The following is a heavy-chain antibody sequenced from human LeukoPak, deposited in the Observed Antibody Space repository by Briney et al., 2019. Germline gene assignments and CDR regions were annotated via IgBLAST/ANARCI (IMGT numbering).Heavy chain of an antibody. J-gene: IGHJ5*02. CDR3: ARASKYYYDSSGTPPHNWFDP. CDR1: GGSISSGGYY. D-gene: IGHD3-22*01. CDR2: IYYSGST. V-gene: IGHV4-31*03. Sequence: PSETLSLTCTVSGGSISSGGYYWSWIRQHPGQGLEWIGYIYYSGSTYYNPSLKSRVTISVDTSKNQFSLKLSSVTAADTAVYYCARASKYYYDSSGTPPHNWFDPWGQGTLVTVSS.